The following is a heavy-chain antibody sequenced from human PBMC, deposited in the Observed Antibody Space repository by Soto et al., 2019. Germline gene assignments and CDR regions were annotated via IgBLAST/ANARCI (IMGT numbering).Heavy chain of an antibody. V-gene: IGHV4-31*03. D-gene: IGHD6-6*01. CDR3: ARDRIGSAARPPRYGMDV. CDR2: IYYSGST. Sequence: SETLSLTCTVSGGSISSGGYYWSWIRQHPGKGLEWIGYIYYSGSTYYNPSLKSRVTISVDTSKNQFSLKLSSVTAADTAVYYCARDRIGSAARPPRYGMDVWGQGTTVTVSS. J-gene: IGHJ6*02. CDR1: GGSISSGGYY.